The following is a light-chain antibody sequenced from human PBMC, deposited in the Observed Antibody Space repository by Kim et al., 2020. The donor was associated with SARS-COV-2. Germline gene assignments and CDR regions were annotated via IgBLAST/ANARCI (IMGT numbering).Light chain of an antibody. V-gene: IGLV3-19*01. Sequence: SSELTQDPAVSVALGQTVRITCQGDSLRSYYASWYQQKPGQAPVLVIYGKNNRPSGIPDRLSGSSSGNTASLTITGAQAVDEADYYCNSRDSSGNHVVFG. CDR1: SLRSYY. CDR2: GKN. CDR3: NSRDSSGNHVV. J-gene: IGLJ2*01.